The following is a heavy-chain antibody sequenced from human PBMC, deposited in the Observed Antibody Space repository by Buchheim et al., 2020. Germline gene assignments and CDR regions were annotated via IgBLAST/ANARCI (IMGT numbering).Heavy chain of an antibody. Sequence: EVQLLESGGGLVQPGGSLRLSCAASGFTFSNYAMSWVRQASGQGLEWVSSITASSGSTYYADSVKGRFTLSRDNSKNTLSLQMNSLRAEDTAVYDCARSPPADNGDPAVVMTYGYWGQGTLVTVSS. J-gene: IGHJ4*02. D-gene: IGHD2-8*01. CDR2: ITASSGST. V-gene: IGHV3-23*01. CDR1: GFTFSNYA. CDR3: ARSPPADNGDPAVVMTYGY.